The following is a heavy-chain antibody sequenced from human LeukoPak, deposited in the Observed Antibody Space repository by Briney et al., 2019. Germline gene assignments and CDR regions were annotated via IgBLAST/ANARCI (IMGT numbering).Heavy chain of an antibody. J-gene: IGHJ4*02. V-gene: IGHV4-38-2*01. Sequence: SETLSLTCAVSGYSISSCRYWGWIRQPPGKGPELIGSVYHSGTTYYNPSLKSRVAISVDTSKNQFFLALKSVTAADTAVYYCARSLSTAGMDYWGQGALVTVSS. CDR1: GYSISSCRY. CDR2: VYHSGTT. CDR3: ARSLSTAGMDY. D-gene: IGHD2-2*01.